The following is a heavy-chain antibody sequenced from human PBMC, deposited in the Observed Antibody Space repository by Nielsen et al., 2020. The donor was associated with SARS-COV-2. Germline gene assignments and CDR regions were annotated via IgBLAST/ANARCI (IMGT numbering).Heavy chain of an antibody. CDR1: GITFTRND. CDR2: IGIAGDT. V-gene: IGHV3-13*01. CDR3: ARKYGSGAIDY. D-gene: IGHD3-10*01. Sequence: GGSLRLSCAASGITFTRNDMHWVRQAAGKGLEWVSGIGIAGDTYYADSVKGRFTISREYAKNSLYLQMNSLRAEDTAVYYCARKYGSGAIDYWGQGTLVTVSS. J-gene: IGHJ4*02.